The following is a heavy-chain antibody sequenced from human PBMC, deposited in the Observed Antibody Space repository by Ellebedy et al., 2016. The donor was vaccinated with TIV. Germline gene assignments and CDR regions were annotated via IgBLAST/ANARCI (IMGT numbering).Heavy chain of an antibody. J-gene: IGHJ4*02. Sequence: GGSLRLXCAASGFTFSSYTMSWVRQAPGKGLEWVSAISGSGGSTYYEDSVKGRFTISRDNSKNTLYLQMNSLRAEDTAVYYCAKEASEDYIWGSYRYRDHFDYWGQGTLVTVSS. CDR3: AKEASEDYIWGSYRYRDHFDY. CDR1: GFTFSSYT. V-gene: IGHV3-23*01. D-gene: IGHD3-16*02. CDR2: ISGSGGST.